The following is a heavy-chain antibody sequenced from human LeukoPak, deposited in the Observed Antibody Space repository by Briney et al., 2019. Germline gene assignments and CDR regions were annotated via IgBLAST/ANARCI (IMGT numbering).Heavy chain of an antibody. CDR1: GYSLSELS. CDR2: FDREEGET. J-gene: IGHJ6*03. Sequence: APVKVSCKVSGYSLSELSMHWVRQAPGKGLEWMGGFDREEGETIYAQKFQGRVTMTEDTSTDTAYMELSSLRSEDTALYYCATGSYYDILTGYHSAGSDHFYYYYMDVWGKGTTVTVSS. V-gene: IGHV1-24*01. D-gene: IGHD3-9*01. CDR3: ATGSYYDILTGYHSAGSDHFYYYYMDV.